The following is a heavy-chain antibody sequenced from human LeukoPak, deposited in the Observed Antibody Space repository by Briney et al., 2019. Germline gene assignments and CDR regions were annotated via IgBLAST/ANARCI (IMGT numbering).Heavy chain of an antibody. J-gene: IGHJ4*02. V-gene: IGHV3-23*01. CDR1: GFTFSSYW. CDR3: ARYCSSSSCYRLGVFDY. D-gene: IGHD2-2*01. CDR2: VSSSGGGT. Sequence: GGSLRLSCAASGFTFSSYWMSWVRQAPGKGLEWVSGVSSSGGGTYYADSVKGRFTISRDNSKNTLYLQMNSLRAEDTAVYYCARYCSSSSCYRLGVFDYWGQGTLVTVSS.